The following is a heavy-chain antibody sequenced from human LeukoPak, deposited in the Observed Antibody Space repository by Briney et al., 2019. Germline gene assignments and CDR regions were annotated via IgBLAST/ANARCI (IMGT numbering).Heavy chain of an antibody. CDR2: IHTSGST. CDR3: ARAGYSYARLDY. D-gene: IGHD5-18*01. V-gene: IGHV4-4*07. J-gene: IGHJ4*02. Sequence: PSETLSLTCTVSGASISSYYWTWIRQPAGKGPEWIGRIHTSGSTNYNPSLKSRVNMSVDTSKNQFSLKLNSVTAADTAVYYCARAGYSYARLDYWGQGTLVTVSS. CDR1: GASISSYY.